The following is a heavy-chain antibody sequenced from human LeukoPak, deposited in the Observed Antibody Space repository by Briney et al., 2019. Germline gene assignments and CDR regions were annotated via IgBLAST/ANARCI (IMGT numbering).Heavy chain of an antibody. Sequence: ASVKVSCKASGYTFTSYDINWVRQAAGQGLEWRGWMNPNSDNTGYAQKFQGRVTMTRNTSISTAYMELSSLRSEDTAVYYCARGSHCSGGSCYSTFDYWGQGTLVTVSS. CDR1: GYTFTSYD. CDR3: ARGSHCSGGSCYSTFDY. V-gene: IGHV1-8*01. J-gene: IGHJ4*02. CDR2: MNPNSDNT. D-gene: IGHD2-15*01.